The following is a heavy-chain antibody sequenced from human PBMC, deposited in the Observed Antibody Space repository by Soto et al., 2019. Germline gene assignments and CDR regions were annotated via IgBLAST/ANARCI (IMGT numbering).Heavy chain of an antibody. V-gene: IGHV2-5*01. Sequence: SGPTLVNPTQTLTLTCTFSGFSLSTSGVGVGWIRQPPGKALEWLALIYWNDDKRYSPSLKSRLTITKDTSKNQVVLTMTNMDPVDTATCYCAHRPGIAGATKGGAFDIWGQGTMVTVSS. CDR2: IYWNDDK. J-gene: IGHJ3*02. CDR1: GFSLSTSGVG. D-gene: IGHD1-26*01. CDR3: AHRPGIAGATKGGAFDI.